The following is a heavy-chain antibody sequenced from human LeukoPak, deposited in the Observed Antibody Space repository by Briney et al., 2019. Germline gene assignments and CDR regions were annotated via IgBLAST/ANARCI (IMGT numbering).Heavy chain of an antibody. J-gene: IGHJ5*02. Sequence: GGSLRLSCAAPGFTFSNYWMHWVRQTPGKGLVWVSRINSDGSSTTYADAVKGRFTISRDNAKNTLYLQMNSLRAEDTAVYYCAKVGVIAATGWFDPWGQGTLVTVSS. CDR3: AKVGVIAATGWFDP. D-gene: IGHD2-15*01. CDR1: GFTFSNYW. CDR2: INSDGSST. V-gene: IGHV3-74*01.